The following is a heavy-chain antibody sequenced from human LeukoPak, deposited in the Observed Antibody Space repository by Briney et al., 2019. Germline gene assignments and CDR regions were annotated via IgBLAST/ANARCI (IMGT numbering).Heavy chain of an antibody. D-gene: IGHD6-13*01. CDR1: GFTFSSYW. J-gene: IGHJ6*03. CDR2: INSDGSTT. CDR3: ARGGVGTAAGYYYYYYMDV. V-gene: IGHV3-74*01. Sequence: PGGSLRLSCAASGFTFSSYWMHWVRQAPGKGLVWVSRINSDGSTTSYADSVKGRFTISRDNAKNTLYLQMNSLRAEDTAVYYCARGGVGTAAGYYYYYYMDVWGKGTTVTVPS.